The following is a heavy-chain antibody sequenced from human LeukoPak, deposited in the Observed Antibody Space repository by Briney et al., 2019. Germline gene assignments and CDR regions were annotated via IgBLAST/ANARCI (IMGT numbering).Heavy chain of an antibody. Sequence: ASVKVSCKASGGTFSSYAISWVRQAPGQGLEWMGGIIPIFGTANYAQKFQGRVTITADKSTSTAYMELSSLRSEDTAVYYCASGYCSSTSCSTPPTYYYYYYMDVWGKGTTVTVSS. CDR1: GGTFSSYA. CDR3: ASGYCSSTSCSTPPTYYYYYYMDV. CDR2: IIPIFGTA. D-gene: IGHD2-2*01. V-gene: IGHV1-69*06. J-gene: IGHJ6*03.